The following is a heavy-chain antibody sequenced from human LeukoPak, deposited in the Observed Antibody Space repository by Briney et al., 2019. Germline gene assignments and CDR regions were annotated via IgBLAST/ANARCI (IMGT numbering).Heavy chain of an antibody. D-gene: IGHD5-24*01. CDR2: ISGSGGST. J-gene: IGHJ4*02. Sequence: GGSLRLSCAASGFTFSSYAMSWVRQAPRKGLEWVSAISGSGGSTYYADSVKGRFTISRDNSKNTLYLQMNSLRAEDTAVYYCAKVRWLHPNPPFDYWGQGTLVSVSS. CDR3: AKVRWLHPNPPFDY. V-gene: IGHV3-23*01. CDR1: GFTFSSYA.